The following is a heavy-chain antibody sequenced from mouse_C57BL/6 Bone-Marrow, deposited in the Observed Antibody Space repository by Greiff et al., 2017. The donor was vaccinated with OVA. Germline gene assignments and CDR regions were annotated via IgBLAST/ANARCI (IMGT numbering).Heavy chain of an antibody. CDR3: ARSGYYGRVDYFDD. CDR2: IDPNSGGT. J-gene: IGHJ2*01. V-gene: IGHV1-72*01. CDR1: GYTFTSYW. Sequence: VQLQQPGAELVKPGASVKLSCKASGYTFTSYWMHWVKQRPGRGLEWIGRIDPNSGGTKYNEKFKSKATLTVDKPSSTAYMQLSSLTSEDSAVYYWARSGYYGRVDYFDDWGQGTTLTVSS. D-gene: IGHD1-1*01.